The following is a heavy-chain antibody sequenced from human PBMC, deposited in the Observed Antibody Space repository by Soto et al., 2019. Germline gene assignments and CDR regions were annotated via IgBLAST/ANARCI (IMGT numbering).Heavy chain of an antibody. D-gene: IGHD3-10*01. CDR3: ARDLIYGSGSDDY. CDR1: GFTFSSHW. CDR2: SKTDGSCS. V-gene: IGHV3-74*01. Sequence: EVQLVESGGGLVQPGGSLRLSCAASGFTFSSHWMHWVRQAPGKGLVWVSRSKTDGSCSNYADSVRGRFTISIDNAKNTLNLQMHSLRAEDTAVYYCARDLIYGSGSDDYWGQGTLVTVSS. J-gene: IGHJ4*02.